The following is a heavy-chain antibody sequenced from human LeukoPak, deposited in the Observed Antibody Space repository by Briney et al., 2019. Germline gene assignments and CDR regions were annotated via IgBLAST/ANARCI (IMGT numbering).Heavy chain of an antibody. CDR1: GFTFSSYS. D-gene: IGHD6-6*01. Sequence: PGGSLRLSCAASGFTFSSYSMNWVRQAPGKGLEWVPSISSSSSYIYYADSVKGRFTISRDNAKNTLYLQMNSLRAEDTAVYYCTREKHSSSKYYYYYYMDVWGKGTTVTVSS. CDR2: ISSSSSYI. CDR3: TREKHSSSKYYYYYYMDV. J-gene: IGHJ6*03. V-gene: IGHV3-21*01.